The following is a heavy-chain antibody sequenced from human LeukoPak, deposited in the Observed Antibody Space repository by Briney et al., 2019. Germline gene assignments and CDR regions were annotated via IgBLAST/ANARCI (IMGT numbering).Heavy chain of an antibody. CDR1: GGSFSGYY. Sequence: SETLSLTCAVYGGSFSGYYWTWIRQPPGKGLEWIGEINDSGSTNYNPSLKSRVTISVDTSKNQFSLKLSSVTAADTAVYYCARFIPRTGFDYWGQGTLVTVSS. D-gene: IGHD1-1*01. CDR2: INDSGST. V-gene: IGHV4-34*09. CDR3: ARFIPRTGFDY. J-gene: IGHJ4*02.